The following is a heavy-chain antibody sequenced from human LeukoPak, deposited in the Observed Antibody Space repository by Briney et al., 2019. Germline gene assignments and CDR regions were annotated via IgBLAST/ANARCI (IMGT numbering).Heavy chain of an antibody. V-gene: IGHV3-30*04. J-gene: IGHJ4*02. CDR1: GFTFSSYA. Sequence: PGGSLRLSCAASGFTFSSYAMHWVRQAPGKGLEWVAVISYDGSNKYYADSVKGRFTISRDNSKNTLYLQMNSLRAEDTAVYYCARDRLPITIIVVPGYWGQGTLVTVSS. D-gene: IGHD3-22*01. CDR2: ISYDGSNK. CDR3: ARDRLPITIIVVPGY.